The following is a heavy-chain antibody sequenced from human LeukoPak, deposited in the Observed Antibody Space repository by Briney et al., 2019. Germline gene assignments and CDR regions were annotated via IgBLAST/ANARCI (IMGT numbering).Heavy chain of an antibody. CDR1: GFTFSDYY. CDR2: ISSSGSTI. V-gene: IGHV3-11*04. CDR3: ATYDLSANLDY. J-gene: IGHJ4*02. D-gene: IGHD3-3*01. Sequence: RGSLRLSCAASGFTFSDYYMSWIRQAPGKGLEWVSYISSSGSTIYYAHSVKGRFTISRDNAKNSLYLQMNSVRAEDTAVYYCATYDLSANLDYWGQGTLVTVSS.